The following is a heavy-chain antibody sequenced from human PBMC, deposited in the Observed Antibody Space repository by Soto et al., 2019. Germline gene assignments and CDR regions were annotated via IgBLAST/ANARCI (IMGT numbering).Heavy chain of an antibody. J-gene: IGHJ6*02. CDR1: GYTFNSYD. Sequence: QVQLLQSGAEVKKPGASVQVSCKASGYTFNSYDINWVRQATGQGLEWMGWMNPNSGNTGYAQKFQGRVSMTRNTTISTAYMELSSPRSEDTAVYYCAGGLDSYGRWGYYSYGMDVWGQGTTITVS. CDR2: MNPNSGNT. CDR3: AGGLDSYGRWGYYSYGMDV. D-gene: IGHD1-26*01. V-gene: IGHV1-8*01.